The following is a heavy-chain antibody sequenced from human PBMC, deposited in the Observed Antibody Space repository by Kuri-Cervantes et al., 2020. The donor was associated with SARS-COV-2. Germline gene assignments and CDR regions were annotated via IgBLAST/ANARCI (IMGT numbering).Heavy chain of an antibody. CDR1: GGSFSDYY. CDR2: IYYSGST. Sequence: ESLKISCAVYGGSFSDYYWSWVRQPPGKGLEWIGYIYYSGSTNYNPSLKSRVTISVDTSKNQFSLKLSSVTAADTAVYYCARGVSRFLEWLSGDYYYYGMDVWGQGTTVTVSS. V-gene: IGHV4-59*01. J-gene: IGHJ6*02. CDR3: ARGVSRFLEWLSGDYYYYGMDV. D-gene: IGHD3-3*01.